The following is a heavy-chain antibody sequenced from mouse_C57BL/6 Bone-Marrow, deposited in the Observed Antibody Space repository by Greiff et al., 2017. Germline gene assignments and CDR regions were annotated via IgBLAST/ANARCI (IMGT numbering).Heavy chain of an antibody. CDR2: IRLKSDNYAT. CDR1: GFTFSNYW. V-gene: IGHV6-3*01. J-gene: IGHJ1*03. D-gene: IGHD1-1*01. CDR3: TYYYGSSPWYFDV. Sequence: EVKVEESGGGLVQPGGSMKLSCVASGFTFSNYWMNWVRQSPEKGLEWVAQIRLKSDNYATHYAESVKGRFTISRDDSKSSVYLQMNNLRAEDTGIYYCTYYYGSSPWYFDVWGTGTTVTVSS.